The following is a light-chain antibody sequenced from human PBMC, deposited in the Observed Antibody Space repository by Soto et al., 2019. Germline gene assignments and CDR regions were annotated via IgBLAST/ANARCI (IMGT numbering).Light chain of an antibody. CDR3: QQYNSYFQT. CDR1: QDINVY. CDR2: DAY. V-gene: IGKV1-5*01. J-gene: IGKJ1*01. Sequence: DIQMTQSPSSVSASIGDTVTITCRASQDINVYLNWYQQKPGKAPKLLIFDAYNLESGVPSRFSGSGSGTEFTLTISSLQPDDLATYYCQQYNSYFQTFGQGTKVDI.